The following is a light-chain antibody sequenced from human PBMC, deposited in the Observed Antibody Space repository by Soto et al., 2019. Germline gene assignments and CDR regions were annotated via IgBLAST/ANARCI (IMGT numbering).Light chain of an antibody. CDR1: SSVVGGYNY. CDR3: SSYTSSSTSR. V-gene: IGLV2-14*01. Sequence: QSALTQPASVSGSPGQSITISCTGTSSVVGGYNYVSWYQQHPGKAPKLMIYDVSNRPSGVSNRFSGSKSGNTASLTISGLQAEDEADYYCSSYTSSSTSRFGGGTKVTVL. J-gene: IGLJ3*02. CDR2: DVS.